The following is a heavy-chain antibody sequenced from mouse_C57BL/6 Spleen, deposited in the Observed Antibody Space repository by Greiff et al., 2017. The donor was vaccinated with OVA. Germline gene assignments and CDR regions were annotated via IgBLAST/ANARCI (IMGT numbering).Heavy chain of an antibody. D-gene: IGHD2-5*01. CDR1: GFNIKDDY. V-gene: IGHV14-4*01. CDR2: IDPENGDT. J-gene: IGHJ3*01. CDR3: TKDYSNPWFAY. Sequence: VQLQQSGAELVRPGASVKLSCTASGFNIKDDYMHWVKQRPEQGLEWIGWIDPENGDTEYASKFQGKATITADTPSNTAYLQLSSLTSEDTAVYYCTKDYSNPWFAYWGQGTLVTVSA.